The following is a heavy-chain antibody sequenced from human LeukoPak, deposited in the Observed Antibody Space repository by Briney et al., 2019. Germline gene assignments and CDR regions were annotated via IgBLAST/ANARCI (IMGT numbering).Heavy chain of an antibody. D-gene: IGHD2-2*02. Sequence: ASVKVSCKASGYTFTSYGINCVRQAPGQGLEWMEWISAYNGNTNYAQKFQGRVTMTTDASTSTAYMELGSLRSDDTAVYYCARGYCSSTNCYTATAWFDPWGQGTLVTVSS. CDR3: ARGYCSSTNCYTATAWFDP. CDR2: ISAYNGNT. CDR1: GYTFTSYG. V-gene: IGHV1-18*01. J-gene: IGHJ5*02.